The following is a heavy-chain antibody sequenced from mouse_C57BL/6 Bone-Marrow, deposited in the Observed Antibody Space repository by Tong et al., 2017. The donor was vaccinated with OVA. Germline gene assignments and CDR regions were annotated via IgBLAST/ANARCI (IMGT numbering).Heavy chain of an antibody. CDR2: INSDGGST. CDR3: ASQLGRIY. D-gene: IGHD4-1*01. CDR1: GFTFSSYA. V-gene: IGHV5-6-2*01. J-gene: IGHJ2*01. Sequence: EVQLQESGGGLVKPGGSLKLSCAASGFTFSSYAMSWVRQTPEKRLELVAAINSDGGSTYYPDTMERRFIISRDNTKKTLYLQMSSLRSEDTALYYCASQLGRIYWGQGTTLTVSS.